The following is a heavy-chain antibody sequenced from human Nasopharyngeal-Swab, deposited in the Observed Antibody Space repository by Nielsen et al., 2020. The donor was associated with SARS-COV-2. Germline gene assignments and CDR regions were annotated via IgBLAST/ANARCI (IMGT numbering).Heavy chain of an antibody. V-gene: IGHV3-7*01. Sequence: GESLKISCAASGFTYWMNWVRQAPGKGLEWVGNIGQDGGGKKYVDSVKGRFTISRDNAKNSLYLQMNSLRAEDTAVYYCAREGAAAGTLDYWGQGTLVTVSS. J-gene: IGHJ4*02. D-gene: IGHD6-13*01. CDR1: GFTYW. CDR2: IGQDGGGK. CDR3: AREGAAAGTLDY.